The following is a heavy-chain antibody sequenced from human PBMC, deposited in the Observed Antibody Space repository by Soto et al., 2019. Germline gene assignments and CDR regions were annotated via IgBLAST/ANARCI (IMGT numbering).Heavy chain of an antibody. V-gene: IGHV3-30-3*01. D-gene: IGHD3-16*01. CDR1: GFTFSSYA. CDR3: ARDGVPSYFDY. CDR2: ISFDENNK. Sequence: QVQLVESGGGVVQPGRSLRLSCAASGFTFSSYAIHWVRQAPGKGLEWVAVISFDENNKYYADSVKGRFTISRDNSKNTLYLQMNSLRVEDTAVYYCARDGVPSYFDYWGQGTLVTVSS. J-gene: IGHJ4*02.